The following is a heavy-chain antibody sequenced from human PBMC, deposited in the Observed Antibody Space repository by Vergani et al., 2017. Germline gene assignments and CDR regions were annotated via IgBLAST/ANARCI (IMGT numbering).Heavy chain of an antibody. CDR2: IYHSGST. CDR1: GYSISSGYY. V-gene: IGHV4-38-2*02. Sequence: QVQLQESGPGLVKPSETLSLTCTVSGYSISSGYYWGWIRQPPGKGLEWIGSIYHSGSTYYNPSLKSRVTISVDTSKTQFSLKLSSVTAADTAVYYCARVFLSVATIGGPFDYWGQGTLVTVSS. CDR3: ARVFLSVATIGGPFDY. D-gene: IGHD5-12*01. J-gene: IGHJ4*02.